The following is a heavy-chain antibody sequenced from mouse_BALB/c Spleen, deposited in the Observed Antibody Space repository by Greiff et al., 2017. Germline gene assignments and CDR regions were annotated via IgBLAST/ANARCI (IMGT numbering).Heavy chain of an antibody. CDR3: AKTYDGMDY. CDR2: ISNGGGST. V-gene: IGHV5-12-2*01. D-gene: IGHD6-5*01. CDR1: GFTFSSYT. J-gene: IGHJ4*01. Sequence: EVKLVESGGGLVQPGGSLKLSCAASGFTFSSYTMSWVRQTPEKRLEWVAYISNGGGSTYYPDTVKGRFTISRDNAKNTLYLQMSSLKSEDTAMYYCAKTYDGMDYWGQGTSVTVSS.